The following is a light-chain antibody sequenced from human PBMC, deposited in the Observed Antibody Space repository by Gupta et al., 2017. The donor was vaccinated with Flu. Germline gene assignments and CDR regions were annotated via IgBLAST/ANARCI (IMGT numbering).Light chain of an antibody. J-gene: IGKJ1*01. Sequence: DIVMTQSPDSLAVSLGERATINSKSSQSVLYSSNNKNYLTWYQQKPGQPPKLLIYWASTGESGVPDRFSGSGSGTDFTLTISSLQAEDVAVYYCQQYYITPWTFGQETKVEIK. CDR2: WAS. CDR3: QQYYITPWT. V-gene: IGKV4-1*01. CDR1: QSVLYSSNNKNY.